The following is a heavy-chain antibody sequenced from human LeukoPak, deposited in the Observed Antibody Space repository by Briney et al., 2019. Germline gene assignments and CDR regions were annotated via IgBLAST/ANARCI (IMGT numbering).Heavy chain of an antibody. Sequence: SETLSLTCSVSGDSISRFYWSWVRQPPGKGLEWIGYTGDTNYNPSLKSRVTMSVDTSKNQFSLKLSSMTAADTAVYYCARLSFRTPAYTFDIWGQGTMVTVSS. CDR3: ARLSFRTPAYTFDI. D-gene: IGHD3-16*01. V-gene: IGHV4-59*08. J-gene: IGHJ3*02. CDR2: YTGDT. CDR1: GDSISRFY.